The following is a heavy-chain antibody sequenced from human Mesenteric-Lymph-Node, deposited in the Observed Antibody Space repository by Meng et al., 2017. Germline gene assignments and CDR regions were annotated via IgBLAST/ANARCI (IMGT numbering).Heavy chain of an antibody. CDR1: GFTFSSYN. J-gene: IGHJ6*02. V-gene: IGHV3-21*01. CDR3: ARGLEIVVVVAATYYYYGMDV. Sequence: GESLKISCAASGFTFSSYNMNWVRQAPGKGLEWVSSVSSSSSFIYYADSVKGRFTISRDNAKNSLYLQMNSLRAEDTAVYYCARGLEIVVVVAATYYYYGMDVWGQGTTVTVSS. CDR2: VSSSSSFI. D-gene: IGHD2-15*01.